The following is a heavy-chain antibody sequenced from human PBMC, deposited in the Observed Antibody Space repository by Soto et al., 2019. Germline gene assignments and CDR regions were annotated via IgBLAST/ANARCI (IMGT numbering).Heavy chain of an antibody. CDR1: GFSLSTSGVG. J-gene: IGHJ6*03. CDR3: AHRRVATDPYYYYYMDV. CDR2: IYWDDDK. Sequence: SGPTLVNPTQTLTLTCTFSGFSLSTSGVGVGWIRQPPGKALEWLALIYWDDDKRYSPSLKSRLTITKDTSKNQVVLTMTNMDPVDTATYYCAHRRVATDPYYYYYMDVWGKGTTVTVSS. V-gene: IGHV2-5*02. D-gene: IGHD5-12*01.